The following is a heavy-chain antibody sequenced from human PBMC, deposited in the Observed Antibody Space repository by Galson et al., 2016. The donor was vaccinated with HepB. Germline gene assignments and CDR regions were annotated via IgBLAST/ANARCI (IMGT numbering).Heavy chain of an antibody. V-gene: IGHV4-39*01. CDR2: VYSSGTT. Sequence: TSGEHYWDWIRQSPGEGLECIASVYSSGTTYYNPSFRNRVTISLDTSKNQFSLAVTSVTATDTAVYFCARHDMSSRAFDIWGQGTMVTVSP. CDR3: ARHDMSSRAFDI. D-gene: IGHD2-15*01. J-gene: IGHJ3*02. CDR1: TSGEHY.